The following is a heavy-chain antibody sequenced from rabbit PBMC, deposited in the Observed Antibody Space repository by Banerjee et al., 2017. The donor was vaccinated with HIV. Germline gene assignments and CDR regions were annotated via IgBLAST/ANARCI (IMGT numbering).Heavy chain of an antibody. V-gene: IGHV1S45*01. CDR2: INIGGSA. CDR1: GFDISSYNM. Sequence: QEQLKETGGGLVQPEGSLTLTCKASGFDISSYNMQWVRQSPGKGLESIGFINIGGSAYYASWAKGRFTISKTSSTTVTLQMTSLTAADTATYFCVREDDDDYYDLWGQGTLVTVS. CDR3: VREDDDDYYDL. J-gene: IGHJ4*01. D-gene: IGHD2-1*01.